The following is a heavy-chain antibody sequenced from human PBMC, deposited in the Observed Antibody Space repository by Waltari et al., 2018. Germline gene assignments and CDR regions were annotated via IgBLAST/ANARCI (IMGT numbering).Heavy chain of an antibody. CDR3: ARGEGGANEY. CDR1: GFTFRNYE. Sequence: EVQLVESGGGLVQPGGSLRLLCAASGFTFRNYEMNWVRQAPGKGLEEVSYISSGASTIVYADSVKGRFTIARDNAKNSVYLEMNSLRADDTAIYYCARGEGGANEYWGQGTLVTVSS. CDR2: ISSGASTI. V-gene: IGHV3-48*03. D-gene: IGHD1-26*01. J-gene: IGHJ4*01.